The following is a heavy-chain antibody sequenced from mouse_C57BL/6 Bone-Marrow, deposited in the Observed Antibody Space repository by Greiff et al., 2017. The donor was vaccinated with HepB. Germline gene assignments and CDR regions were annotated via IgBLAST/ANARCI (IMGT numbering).Heavy chain of an antibody. D-gene: IGHD2-1*01. CDR3: ASFYYGNYVGTY. V-gene: IGHV5-4*01. CDR1: GFTFSSYA. Sequence: EVQVVESGGGLVKPGGSLKLSCAASGFTFSSYAMSWVRQTPEKRLEWVATISDGGSYTYYPDNVKGRFTISRDNAKNNLYLQMSHLKSEDTAMYYCASFYYGNYVGTYWGQGTLVTVSA. CDR2: ISDGGSYT. J-gene: IGHJ3*01.